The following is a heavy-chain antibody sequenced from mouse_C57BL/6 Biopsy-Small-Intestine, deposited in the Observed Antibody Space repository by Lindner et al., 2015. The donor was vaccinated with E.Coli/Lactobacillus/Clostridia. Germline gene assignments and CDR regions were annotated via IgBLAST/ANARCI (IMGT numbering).Heavy chain of an antibody. V-gene: IGHV1-14*01. J-gene: IGHJ2*01. CDR1: GYTFINYV. Sequence: VQLQESGPELVKPGASVKMSCKASGYTFINYVMHWVKQKPGQGLEWIGYINPYNDGTKYNEKFKGKATLTSDKSSSTAYMELSSLTSEDSAVYYCASLYYDYFDYWGQGTTLTVSS. CDR3: ASLYYDYFDY. CDR2: INPYNDGT. D-gene: IGHD2-4*01.